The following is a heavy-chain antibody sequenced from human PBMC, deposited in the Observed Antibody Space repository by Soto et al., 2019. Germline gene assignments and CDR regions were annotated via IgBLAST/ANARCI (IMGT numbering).Heavy chain of an antibody. J-gene: IGHJ4*02. Sequence: QVQLQESGPGLVKPSQTLSLTCTVSGGSISSGDYHWSWIRQPPGKGLEWIGYIYYSGSTYYNPSLQSRVTISVATSKNQFSLKLSSVTAADTAVYYCARARVVIFDYWGQGTLVTVSS. CDR1: GGSISSGDYH. CDR3: ARARVVIFDY. D-gene: IGHD3-3*01. CDR2: IYYSGST. V-gene: IGHV4-30-4*01.